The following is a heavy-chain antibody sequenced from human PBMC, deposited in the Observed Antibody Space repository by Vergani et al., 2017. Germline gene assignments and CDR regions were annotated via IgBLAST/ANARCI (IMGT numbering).Heavy chain of an antibody. CDR1: GFTLGNYD. V-gene: IGHV3-30*02. J-gene: IGHJ4*02. Sequence: QVQLVESGGGVVQRGGSLRLSCATSGFTLGNYDMQWIRQGPGQGLEFVAFIQFDGSNQYYADSVKGRFTLSRDFSKNTLYLKMNSLRTDDTATYYCTKHFRGWGIDYWGQGTQVIVSS. CDR3: TKHFRGWGIDY. CDR2: IQFDGSNQ. D-gene: IGHD3-16*01.